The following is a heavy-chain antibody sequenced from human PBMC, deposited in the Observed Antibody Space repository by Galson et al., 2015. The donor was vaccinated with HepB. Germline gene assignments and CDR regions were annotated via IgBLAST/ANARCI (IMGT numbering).Heavy chain of an antibody. V-gene: IGHV3-64D*06. Sequence: SLRLSCAASGFTFSSYAMHWVRQAPGKGLEYVSAISSNGGSTYYADSVKGRFTISRDNSKNTLYLQMSSLRAEDTAVYYCVKDAKNRAITRGVDYWGQGTLVTVSS. J-gene: IGHJ4*02. CDR3: VKDAKNRAITRGVDY. D-gene: IGHD1-26*01. CDR2: ISSNGGST. CDR1: GFTFSSYA.